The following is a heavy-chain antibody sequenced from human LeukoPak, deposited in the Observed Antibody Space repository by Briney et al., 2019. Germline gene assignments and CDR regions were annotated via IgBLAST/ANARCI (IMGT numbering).Heavy chain of an antibody. CDR2: FSYSGTT. J-gene: IGHJ4*02. D-gene: IGHD6-19*01. Sequence: SETLSPTCSVSGVSINTYSWGWIRQPPGKGLDWIAYFSYSGTTNYNPSLKSRLTISLDKSKNQFSLRQSSVTPADTAVYYCARHYSSGWYVDHWGQGTLVTVSS. V-gene: IGHV4-59*01. CDR1: GVSINTYS. CDR3: ARHYSSGWYVDH.